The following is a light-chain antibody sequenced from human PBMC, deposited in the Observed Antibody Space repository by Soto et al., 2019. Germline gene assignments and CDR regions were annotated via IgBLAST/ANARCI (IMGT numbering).Light chain of an antibody. CDR2: GAS. Sequence: EVVLTQSPGTLSLSPGERATLSCRASQSVTSSHLAWYQQKPGQAPRLVIYGASTRATGIPDRFSGSGSGTDVTLSISRLEPEDFAVYYCQQYGSSPRTFGQGTKVEIK. CDR1: QSVTSSH. CDR3: QQYGSSPRT. V-gene: IGKV3-20*01. J-gene: IGKJ1*01.